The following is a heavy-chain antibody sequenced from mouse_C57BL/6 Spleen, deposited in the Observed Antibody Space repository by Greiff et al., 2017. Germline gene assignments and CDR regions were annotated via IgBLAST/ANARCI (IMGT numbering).Heavy chain of an antibody. V-gene: IGHV5-4*01. CDR2: ISAGGGYT. Sequence: DVKLVESGGGLVKPGGSLKLSCAASGFTFSSYAMSWVRQTPEKRLEWVATISAGGGYTYYPDNVKGRSTISRDTAKNNLYLQMSHLKSEDTAMYYCTRDQTIRRMVTPYYYAMDYWGQGTSVTVSS. D-gene: IGHD2-3*01. J-gene: IGHJ4*01. CDR3: TRDQTIRRMVTPYYYAMDY. CDR1: GFTFSSYA.